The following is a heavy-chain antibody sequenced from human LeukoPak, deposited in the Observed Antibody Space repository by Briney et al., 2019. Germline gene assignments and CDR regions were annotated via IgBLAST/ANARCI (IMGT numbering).Heavy chain of an antibody. CDR2: ISSSSSYI. CDR1: GFTFSSYS. V-gene: IGHV3-21*01. CDR3: ARDLSSGWYPGYFDY. Sequence: GGSLRLSCAASGFTFSSYSMNWVRQAPGKGLEWVSSISSSSSYIYYADSVKGRFTISRDNAKNSLYLQMNSLRAEDTAVYYYARDLSSGWYPGYFDYWGQGTLVTVSS. D-gene: IGHD6-19*01. J-gene: IGHJ4*02.